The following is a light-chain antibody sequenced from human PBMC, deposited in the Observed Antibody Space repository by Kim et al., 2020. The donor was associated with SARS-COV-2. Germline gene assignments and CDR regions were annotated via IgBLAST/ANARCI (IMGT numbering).Light chain of an antibody. CDR3: HQSSSLPWT. V-gene: IGKV6-21*02. CDR2: FTS. CDR1: QSIGSD. J-gene: IGKJ1*01. Sequence: GTPKETVTITCRASQSIGSDLHWYQQKPDQSPRLLIRFTSQSISGVPSRFSGSGSGTDFTLSINGLEAEDAATYYCHQSSSLPWTFGQGTKVDIK.